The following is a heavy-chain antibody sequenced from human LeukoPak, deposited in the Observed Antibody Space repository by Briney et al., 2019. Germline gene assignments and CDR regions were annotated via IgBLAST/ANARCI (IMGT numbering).Heavy chain of an antibody. V-gene: IGHV4-34*01. CDR1: GGSFSGYY. Sequence: SETLSLTCAVYGGSFSGYYWSWIRQPPGKGLEWIGEINHSGSTNYNPSLKSRVTISVDTSKNQFSLKLSSVTAADTAVYYCAGASTTVTTWDQGTLVTVSS. CDR2: INHSGST. CDR3: AGASTTVTT. D-gene: IGHD4-11*01. J-gene: IGHJ4*02.